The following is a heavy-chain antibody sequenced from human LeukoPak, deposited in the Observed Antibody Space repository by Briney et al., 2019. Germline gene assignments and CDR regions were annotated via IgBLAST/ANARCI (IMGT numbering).Heavy chain of an antibody. J-gene: IGHJ4*02. Sequence: PGGSLRLSCAASGFSFSGYWMTWVRQAPGRGLEWVANIKQDGSETSYVTSVRGRFTISRDNAKNSLYLQMNNVRVEDTAVYFCAREEVKSFDNWGQGTLVTVPS. CDR3: AREEVKSFDN. CDR2: IKQDGSET. CDR1: GFSFSGYW. V-gene: IGHV3-7*03.